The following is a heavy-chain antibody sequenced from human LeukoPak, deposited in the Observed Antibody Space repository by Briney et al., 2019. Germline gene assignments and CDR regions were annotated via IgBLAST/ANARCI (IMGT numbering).Heavy chain of an antibody. V-gene: IGHV1-2*02. CDR1: GYTSPDFY. J-gene: IGHJ5*01. CDR3: ARGINRFDS. D-gene: IGHD2/OR15-2a*01. Sequence: GASVKVSCKSPGYTSPDFYMHWVRRAPGQGLEWMGWIDPNSGGTDYEQRFLGRVTMTRDTSISTAYMEVSGLTSDDTAVYYCARGINRFDSWGQGNLVTVSS. CDR2: IDPNSGGT.